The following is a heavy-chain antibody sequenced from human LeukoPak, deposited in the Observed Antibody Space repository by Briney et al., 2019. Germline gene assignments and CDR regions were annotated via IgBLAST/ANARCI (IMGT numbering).Heavy chain of an antibody. J-gene: IGHJ4*02. CDR1: GGTFSSYA. V-gene: IGHV1-69*04. D-gene: IGHD3-22*01. CDR3: AGATLGTKKIYYYDSSGYLGY. Sequence: GASVKVSCKASGGTFSSYAISWVRQAPGQGLEWMERIIPIFGIANYAQKFQGRVTITADKSTSTAYMELSSLRSEDTAVYYCAGATLGTKKIYYYDSSGYLGYWGQGALVTVSS. CDR2: IIPIFGIA.